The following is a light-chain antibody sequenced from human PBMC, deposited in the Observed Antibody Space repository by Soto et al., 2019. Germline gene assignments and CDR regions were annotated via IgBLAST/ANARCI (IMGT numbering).Light chain of an antibody. Sequence: DIQMTQSPSTLSASVGDRVTITCRASQSISSGLAWYQQKPGKAPKLLIYKASSLESGVPSRFSGSGSGTEFTLTISSRQPDDFATYYCQQYKSYPWTVGQGTKVEIK. CDR1: QSISSG. V-gene: IGKV1-5*03. CDR2: KAS. CDR3: QQYKSYPWT. J-gene: IGKJ1*01.